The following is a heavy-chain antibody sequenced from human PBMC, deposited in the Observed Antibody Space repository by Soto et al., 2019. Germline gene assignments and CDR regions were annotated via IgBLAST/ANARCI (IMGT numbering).Heavy chain of an antibody. CDR2: IYSGGNT. V-gene: IGHV3-66*01. Sequence: PGGSLRLSCAASGFTVRSNYMSLVRQAPGKGLEWVSVIYSGGNTYYADSVKGRFTISRDNSKNTLYLQMNSLRVDDTAVYYCARDPMATIDYWGQGTLDTVSS. CDR1: GFTVRSNY. J-gene: IGHJ4*02. D-gene: IGHD4-17*01. CDR3: ARDPMATIDY.